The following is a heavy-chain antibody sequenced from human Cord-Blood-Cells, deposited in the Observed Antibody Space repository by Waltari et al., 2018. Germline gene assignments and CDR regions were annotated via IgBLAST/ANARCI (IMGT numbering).Heavy chain of an antibody. CDR3: ARGGTRFLEWLGDAFDI. Sequence: QVQLVQSGAEVKKPGSSVKVSCKASGGTFSSYAISWVRQAPGQGLEWMGGIIPIFGTANYAQKFQGRVTITADKSTSTAYMELSSLRSEDTAVYYCARGGTRFLEWLGDAFDIWGQGTMVTVSS. D-gene: IGHD3-3*01. CDR2: IIPIFGTA. V-gene: IGHV1-69*06. CDR1: GGTFSSYA. J-gene: IGHJ3*02.